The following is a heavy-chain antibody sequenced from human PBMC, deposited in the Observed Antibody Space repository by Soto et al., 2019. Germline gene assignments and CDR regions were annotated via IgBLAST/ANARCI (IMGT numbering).Heavy chain of an antibody. D-gene: IGHD1-1*01. CDR1: GFSLNARPVG. CDR3: AHMADINGNWNGGYVDC. V-gene: IGHV2-5*02. CDR2: IYWDDDK. Sequence: QITLKESGPTRVKPTQTLTLTCTFSGFSLNARPVGVGWIRQPPGKALERLALIYWDDDKRYSPSLKSRLTIAKDTSNNHVALTMTNMHPVDTAIYYCAHMADINGNWNGGYVDCWGPGALVTVSS. J-gene: IGHJ4*02.